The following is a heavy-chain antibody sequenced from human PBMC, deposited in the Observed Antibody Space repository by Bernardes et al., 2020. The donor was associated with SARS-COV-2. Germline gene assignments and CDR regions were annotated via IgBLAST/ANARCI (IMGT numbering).Heavy chain of an antibody. V-gene: IGHV3-64D*06. Sequence: GGSLRLSCSASGFTFSSYAMHWVRQAPGKGLEYVSAISSNGGNTYYADSVKGRFTISRDTSENTLFLQMSSLRADDTALYYCVKGPYGASVLAGYFQHWGQGTLVTVSS. CDR1: GFTFSSYA. CDR2: ISSNGGNT. D-gene: IGHD2-21*01. CDR3: VKGPYGASVLAGYFQH. J-gene: IGHJ1*01.